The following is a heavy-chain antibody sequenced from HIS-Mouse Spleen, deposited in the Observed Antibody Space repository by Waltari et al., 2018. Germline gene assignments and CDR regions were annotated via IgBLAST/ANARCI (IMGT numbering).Heavy chain of an antibody. CDR2: IYYSGST. V-gene: IGHV4-39*07. Sequence: QLQLQESGPGLVKPSETLSLTCTVSGGSISSSSSYCGGIRQPPGKGLEWIGSIYYSGSTYYNPSLKSRVTISVDTSKNQFSLKLSSVTAADTAVYYCAREIPYSSSWYDWYFDLWGRGTLVTVSS. D-gene: IGHD6-13*01. CDR3: AREIPYSSSWYDWYFDL. J-gene: IGHJ2*01. CDR1: GGSISSSSSY.